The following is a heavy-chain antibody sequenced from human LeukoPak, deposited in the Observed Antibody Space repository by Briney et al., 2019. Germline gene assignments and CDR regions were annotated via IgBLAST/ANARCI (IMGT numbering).Heavy chain of an antibody. J-gene: IGHJ4*02. D-gene: IGHD2-21*02. CDR1: GGSISSYY. CDR3: ASAYCGGDCYPYYFDY. Sequence: SETLSLTCTVSGGSISSYYWSWIRQPPGKGLEWIGSIYYSGSTYYNPSLKSRVTISVDTSKNQFSLKLSSVTAADTAVYYCASAYCGGDCYPYYFDYWGQGTLVTVSS. V-gene: IGHV4-59*12. CDR2: IYYSGST.